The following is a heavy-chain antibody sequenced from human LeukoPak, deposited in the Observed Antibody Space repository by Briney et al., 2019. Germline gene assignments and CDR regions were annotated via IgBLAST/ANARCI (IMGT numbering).Heavy chain of an antibody. CDR3: ARSTYYYDSSGYYPLYYFDY. J-gene: IGHJ4*02. Sequence: ASVKVSCKASGYTFTSYGISWVRQAPGQGLEWMGWISAYNGNTNYAQKLQGRVTMTTDTFTSTAYMELRSLRSDDTAVYYCARSTYYYDSSGYYPLYYFDYWGQGTLVTVSS. CDR1: GYTFTSYG. CDR2: ISAYNGNT. V-gene: IGHV1-18*01. D-gene: IGHD3-22*01.